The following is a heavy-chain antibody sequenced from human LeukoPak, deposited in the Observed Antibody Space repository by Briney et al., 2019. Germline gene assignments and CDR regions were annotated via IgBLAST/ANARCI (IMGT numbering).Heavy chain of an antibody. CDR3: ARERNSSSSSADAFDI. Sequence: ASVKVSCKASGYTFTGYYMHWVRQAPGQGLEWMGWINPNSGGTNYAQKFQGRVTMTRDTSISTAYMELSRLGSDDTAVYYCARERNSSSSSADAFDIWGQGTMVTVSS. V-gene: IGHV1-2*02. D-gene: IGHD6-6*01. CDR2: INPNSGGT. CDR1: GYTFTGYY. J-gene: IGHJ3*02.